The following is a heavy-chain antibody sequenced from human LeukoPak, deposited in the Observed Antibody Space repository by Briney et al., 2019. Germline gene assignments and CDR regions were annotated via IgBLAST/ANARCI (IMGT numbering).Heavy chain of an antibody. CDR2: IYYSGST. CDR3: ARHVKSSASGDYVYFGY. Sequence: SETLSLTCTVSGGSISSYYWSWIRQPPGKGLEWIGYIYYSGSTNYNPSLKSRVTISVDTSKNQFSLKLSSVTAADTAVYYCARHVKSSASGDYVYFGYWGQGTLVTVSS. V-gene: IGHV4-59*08. D-gene: IGHD4-17*01. J-gene: IGHJ4*02. CDR1: GGSISSYY.